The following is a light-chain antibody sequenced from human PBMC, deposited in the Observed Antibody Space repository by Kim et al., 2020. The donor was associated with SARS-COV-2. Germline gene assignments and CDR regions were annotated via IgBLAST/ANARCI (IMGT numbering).Light chain of an antibody. CDR3: CSYTSSTTYV. Sequence: GQSITISCTGGSSDVGGYNYVSWYQQSPGKAPKLVIYDVTERPSGVSNRFSGSKSGNTASLTISGLQTEDEADFYCCSYTSSTTYVFGPGTKVTVL. J-gene: IGLJ1*01. CDR1: SSDVGGYNY. V-gene: IGLV2-14*03. CDR2: DVT.